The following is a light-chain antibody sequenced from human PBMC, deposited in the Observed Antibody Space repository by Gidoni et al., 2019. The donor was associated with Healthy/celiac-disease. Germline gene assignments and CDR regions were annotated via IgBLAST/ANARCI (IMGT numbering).Light chain of an antibody. V-gene: IGKV1-39*01. J-gene: IGKJ4*01. Sequence: DLEMTQSRSPLSASVGDRVTITCRASQSISSYLTWYQQKPGKAPKLLIYAASSLQSGVPSRFSGSGSGTDFTLTISSLQPEDFATYYCQQSYSTLLTFXGXTKVESK. CDR3: QQSYSTLLT. CDR1: QSISSY. CDR2: AAS.